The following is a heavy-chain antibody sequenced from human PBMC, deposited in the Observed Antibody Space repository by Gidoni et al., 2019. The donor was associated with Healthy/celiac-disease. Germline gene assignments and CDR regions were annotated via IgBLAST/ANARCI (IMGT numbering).Heavy chain of an antibody. J-gene: IGHJ3*02. V-gene: IGHV1-69*01. CDR1: GGTFSSYA. CDR2: IIPIFGTA. D-gene: IGHD6-19*01. Sequence: QVQLVQSGAEVKKPGSSVKVSCKASGGTFSSYAISWVRQAPGQGLEWMGGIIPIFGTANYAQKFQGRVTITADESTSTAYMELSSLRSEDTAVYYCARDGPIAVAGTNDAFDIWGQGTMVTVSS. CDR3: ARDGPIAVAGTNDAFDI.